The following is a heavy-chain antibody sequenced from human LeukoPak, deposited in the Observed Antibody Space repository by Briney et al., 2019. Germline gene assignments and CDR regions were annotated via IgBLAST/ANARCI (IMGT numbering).Heavy chain of an antibody. Sequence: SETLSLTCAVYGGSFRGYYWSWIRQPPGKGLEWIGEINHSGSTNYNPSLKSRVTISVDTSKNQFSLKLSSVTAADTAVYYCASLGIAVAGTGYYFDYWGQGTLVTVSS. J-gene: IGHJ4*02. D-gene: IGHD6-19*01. CDR1: GGSFRGYY. V-gene: IGHV4-34*01. CDR3: ASLGIAVAGTGYYFDY. CDR2: INHSGST.